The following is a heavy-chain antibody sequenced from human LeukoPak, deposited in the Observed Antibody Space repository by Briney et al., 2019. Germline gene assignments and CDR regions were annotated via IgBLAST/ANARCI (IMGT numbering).Heavy chain of an antibody. J-gene: IGHJ4*02. D-gene: IGHD2-2*02. Sequence: ASVKVSCKASGYTFTGYYMHWVRQAPGQGLEWMGWINPNSGNTGYAQKFQGRVTMTRNTSISTAYMELSSLRSEDTAVYYCAREYQLLYDYWGQGTLVTVSS. V-gene: IGHV1-8*02. CDR3: AREYQLLYDY. CDR1: GYTFTGYY. CDR2: INPNSGNT.